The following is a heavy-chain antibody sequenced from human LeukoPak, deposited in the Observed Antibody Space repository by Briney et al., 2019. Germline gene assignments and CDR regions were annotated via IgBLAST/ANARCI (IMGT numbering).Heavy chain of an antibody. V-gene: IGHV1-69*13. J-gene: IGHJ6*03. CDR3: ASQVTIFGVVITPHYYYMDV. Sequence: SVKVSCKASGSTFSSYAISWVRQAPGQGLEWMGGIIPIFGTANYAQKFQGRVTITADESTSTAYMELSSLRSEDTAVYYCASQVTIFGVVITPHYYYMDVWGKGTTVTVSS. CDR1: GSTFSSYA. D-gene: IGHD3-3*01. CDR2: IIPIFGTA.